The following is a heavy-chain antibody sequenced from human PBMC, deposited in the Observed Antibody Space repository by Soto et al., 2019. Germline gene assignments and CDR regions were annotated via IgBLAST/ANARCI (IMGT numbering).Heavy chain of an antibody. D-gene: IGHD3-16*02. J-gene: IGHJ4*02. CDR1: GFTFTSSA. CDR2: IVVGSGNT. V-gene: IGHV1-58*01. CDR3: AAPRGSYRYPPSFDY. Sequence: QMQLVQSGPEVKKPGTSVKVSCKASGFTFTSSAVQWVRQARGQRLEWIGWIVVGSGNTNYAQKFQERVTITRDMSTSTAYMELSSLRSEDTAVYYCAAPRGSYRYPPSFDYWGQGTLVTVSS.